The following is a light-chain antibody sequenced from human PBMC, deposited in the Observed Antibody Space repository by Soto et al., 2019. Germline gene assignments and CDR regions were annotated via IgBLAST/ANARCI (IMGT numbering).Light chain of an antibody. CDR2: EVT. V-gene: IGLV2-23*02. CDR3: CSYAGSSPSV. Sequence: QAVVTQPASVSGSPGQSITISCTGTSSDVGSYNLVSWYQQHPGKAPKLMIYEVTKRPSGVSNRFSGPKSGNTASLTISGLQAEDEADYYCCSYAGSSPSVFGTGTKLTVL. CDR1: SSDVGSYNL. J-gene: IGLJ1*01.